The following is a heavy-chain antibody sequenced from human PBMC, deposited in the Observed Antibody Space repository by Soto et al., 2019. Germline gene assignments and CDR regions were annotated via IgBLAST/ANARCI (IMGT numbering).Heavy chain of an antibody. CDR2: ISPYDGDT. Sequence: QVQLVQSGVEVKKPGASVKVSCKASGYTFTTYGISWVRQAPGQGLGWMGWISPYDGDTYYADTLQGRVTLPTDTATTTAYMELRSLRSDDTAMYYCARDHGGSYQADSFDPWGQGTLVIVSS. J-gene: IGHJ5*02. D-gene: IGHD1-26*01. CDR3: ARDHGGSYQADSFDP. CDR1: GYTFTTYG. V-gene: IGHV1-18*01.